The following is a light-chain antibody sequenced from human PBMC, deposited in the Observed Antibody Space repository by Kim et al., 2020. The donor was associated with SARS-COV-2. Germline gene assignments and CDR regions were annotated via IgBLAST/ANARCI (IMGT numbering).Light chain of an antibody. CDR2: GKN. J-gene: IGLJ1*01. CDR3: NSQYGRGNHPDV. CDR1: SLRSYY. V-gene: IGLV3-19*01. Sequence: SSELTQDHAVSVALGQTVRITCQGDSLRSYYASWYQQKPGQAPVLVIYGKNNRPSGIPDRFSGSSSGNTASLTITGAQAEDEADYYCNSQYGRGNHPDVFGTGTKVTVL.